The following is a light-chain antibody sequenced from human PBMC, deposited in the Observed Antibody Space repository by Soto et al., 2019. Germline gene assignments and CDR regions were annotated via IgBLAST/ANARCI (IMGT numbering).Light chain of an antibody. Sequence: EIVMTQSLATLSVSPGERATLSCRASQSISSNLAWYQQKPGQTPRLLIYGASTRATGIPARFSGSGSGTEFTLTISSLQSEDFAVYYCQHSGNWPRTFGQGTKVEIK. CDR3: QHSGNWPRT. J-gene: IGKJ1*01. CDR2: GAS. V-gene: IGKV3-15*01. CDR1: QSISSN.